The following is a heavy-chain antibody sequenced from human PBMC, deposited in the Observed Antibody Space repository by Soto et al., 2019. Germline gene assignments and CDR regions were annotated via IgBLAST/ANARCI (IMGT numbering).Heavy chain of an antibody. CDR3: ARVDGAVDYYYYYMDV. D-gene: IGHD3-9*01. CDR2: IYYSGST. J-gene: IGHJ6*03. Sequence: SETLSLTCTVSGGSISSYYWSWIRQPPGKGLEWIGYIYYSGSTNYNPSLKSRVTISVDTSKNQFSLKLSSVTAADTAVYYCARVDGAVDYYYYYMDVWGKGTTVTVSS. CDR1: GGSISSYY. V-gene: IGHV4-59*01.